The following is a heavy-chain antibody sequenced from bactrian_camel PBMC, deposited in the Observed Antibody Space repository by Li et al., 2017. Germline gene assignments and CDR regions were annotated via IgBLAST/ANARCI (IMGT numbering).Heavy chain of an antibody. V-gene: IGHV3S53*01. Sequence: HVQLVESGGGSAQAGGSLRLTCVLSESHNVDYCMGWYRQRTEKEREEVAVIDADGETTYADSVKGRFTISRDNAKNKVYLQMNSLKSEDTALYYCATPYCSGDYCDAFGYWGQGTQVTVS. D-gene: IGHD2*01. CDR3: ATPYCSGDYCDAFGY. CDR2: IDADGET. CDR1: ESHNVDYC. J-gene: IGHJ6*01.